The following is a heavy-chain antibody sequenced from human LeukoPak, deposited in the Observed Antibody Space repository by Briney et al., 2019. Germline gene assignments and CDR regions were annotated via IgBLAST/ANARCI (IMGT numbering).Heavy chain of an antibody. CDR2: ISYDGSNK. CDR3: ANASGGSCYGVCFDY. CDR1: GFTFSSYG. D-gene: IGHD2-15*01. V-gene: IGHV3-30*18. J-gene: IGHJ4*02. Sequence: GRSLRLSCAASGFTFSSYGMHWVRQAPGKGLEWVAVISYDGSNKYYADSVKGRFTISRDNPKNTLYLQMNSLRAEDTAVYYCANASGGSCYGVCFDYWGQGTLVTVSS.